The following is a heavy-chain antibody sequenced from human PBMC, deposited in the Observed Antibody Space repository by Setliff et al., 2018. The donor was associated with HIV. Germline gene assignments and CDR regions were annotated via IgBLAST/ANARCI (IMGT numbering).Heavy chain of an antibody. Sequence: ASVKVSCKTSGYTFTAYYIHWVRQAPGQGLEWMGWINSNNGGTKYAQNFQGRVTMTRDTSITTAYMELSSLISDDTAVYYCAGEERYYDVKGALDYWGQGMLVTVSS. CDR3: AGEERYYDVKGALDY. CDR1: GYTFTAYY. J-gene: IGHJ4*02. V-gene: IGHV1-2*02. CDR2: INSNNGGT. D-gene: IGHD3-22*01.